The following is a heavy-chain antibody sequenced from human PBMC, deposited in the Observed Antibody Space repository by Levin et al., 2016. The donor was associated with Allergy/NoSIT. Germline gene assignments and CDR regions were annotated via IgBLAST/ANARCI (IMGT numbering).Heavy chain of an antibody. CDR3: ARIENRRVYGMDV. V-gene: IGHV4-39*01. J-gene: IGHJ6*02. Sequence: PGKGLEWIGSIYYSGSTYYNPSLKSRVTISVDTSKNQFSLKLSSVTAADTAVYYCARIENRRVYGMDVWGQGTTVTVSS. D-gene: IGHD1-14*01. CDR2: IYYSGST.